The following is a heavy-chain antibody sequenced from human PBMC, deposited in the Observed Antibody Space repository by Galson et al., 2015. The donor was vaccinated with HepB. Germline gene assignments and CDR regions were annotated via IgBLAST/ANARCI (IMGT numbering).Heavy chain of an antibody. Sequence: SLRLSCAASGFTFSNYNMNWVRQAPGKGLEWVSSISSSSSYMDYAESVKGRFTIARDNARNSLSLRMNSLRDEDTAIYYCVRQVYDDSRRGFSQYNWLDPWGQGTLVTVSS. CDR2: ISSSSSYM. D-gene: IGHD3-3*01. CDR3: VRQVYDDSRRGFSQYNWLDP. V-gene: IGHV3-21*01. CDR1: GFTFSNYN. J-gene: IGHJ5*02.